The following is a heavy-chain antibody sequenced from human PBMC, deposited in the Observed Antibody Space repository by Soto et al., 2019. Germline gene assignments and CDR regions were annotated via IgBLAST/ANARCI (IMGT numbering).Heavy chain of an antibody. J-gene: IGHJ5*01. CDR2: TSYTGVT. CDR3: ATDPGXXPLHRFDS. Sequence: TQSLTCTVSGGSLRDYGXXXTWIRQRPGSGLEWIGYTSYTGVTYYSPSLQSRISISVDTSKXQFSLTLNSVTAADTAVYYCATDPGXXPLHRFDSWGHGTXVTVSS. CDR1: GGSLRDYGXX. V-gene: IGHV4-31*03.